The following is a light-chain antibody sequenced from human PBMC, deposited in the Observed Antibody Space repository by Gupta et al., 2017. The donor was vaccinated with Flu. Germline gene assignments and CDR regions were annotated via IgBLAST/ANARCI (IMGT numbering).Light chain of an antibody. J-gene: IGLJ2*01. Sequence: SPGQTASITCSGDKLGNNYVSWYQQKPGQSPVLVIYQDTKRPSGIPERFSGSNSGNTATLTISGTQAMDEADFYCQTWAGSTGVFGGGTKLTVL. CDR3: QTWAGSTGV. CDR2: QDT. V-gene: IGLV3-1*01. CDR1: KLGNNY.